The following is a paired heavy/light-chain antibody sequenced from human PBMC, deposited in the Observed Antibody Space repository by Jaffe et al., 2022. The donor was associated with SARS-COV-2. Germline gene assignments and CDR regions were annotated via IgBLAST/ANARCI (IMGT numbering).Heavy chain of an antibody. J-gene: IGHJ6*02. Sequence: EVQLVESGGGLVQPGGSLRLSCAASGFSFSTYWMTWVRQAPGKGLEWVANIKEDGGETHLVDSVKGRFTISRDNAKNSLYLQMNSLRAEDTAMYYCARVWRRAGYCSGSRCYPTGHYGMDVWGQGTTVAVSS. CDR1: GFSFSTYW. CDR2: IKEDGGET. D-gene: IGHD2-15*01. CDR3: ARVWRRAGYCSGSRCYPTGHYGMDV. V-gene: IGHV3-7*03.
Light chain of an antibody. CDR3: SSYASSNNYV. Sequence: QSALTQPPSASGSPGQSVTISCTGTSSDIGGYNYVSWYQQHPGKAPKLMIYEVTKRPSGVPDRFSGSKSGNTASLTVSGLQAEDEADYYCSSYASSNNYVFGTGTKVTVL. J-gene: IGLJ1*01. CDR2: EVT. CDR1: SSDIGGYNY. V-gene: IGLV2-8*01.